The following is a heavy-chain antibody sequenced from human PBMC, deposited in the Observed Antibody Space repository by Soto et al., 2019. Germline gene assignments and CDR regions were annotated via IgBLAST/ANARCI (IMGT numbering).Heavy chain of an antibody. CDR2: IIPVFGLV. CDR1: GGTPSNSA. V-gene: IGHV1-69*01. CDR3: AGGRIGVVGRLAYYGMDV. J-gene: IGHJ6*02. D-gene: IGHD6-19*01. Sequence: QVHLLLQSGAEVKKPGSSVKVSCKASGGTPSNSAISWVRQAPGQGLEWMGGIIPVFGLVKYAQNFQGRVTITADESTNTAYMELSSLGPEDTAVYYCAGGRIGVVGRLAYYGMDVWGQGTTVTVSS.